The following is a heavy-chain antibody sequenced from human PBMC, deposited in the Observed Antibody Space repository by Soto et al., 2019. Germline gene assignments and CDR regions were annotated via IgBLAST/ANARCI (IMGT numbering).Heavy chain of an antibody. J-gene: IGHJ4*02. CDR1: GFMFSSAW. D-gene: IGHD1-1*01. CDR3: VEGWNDF. V-gene: IGHV3-15*01. CDR2: IKSKRDGGTT. Sequence: HLVESGGDLVKPGGSLRLSCAASGFMFSSAWMSWVRQAPGKGLEWVGLIKSKRDGGTTDYAPPVKGRFVISRDDSKNTLYLQMNSLKTDDTAVYYCVEGWNDFWGQGTLVAVSS.